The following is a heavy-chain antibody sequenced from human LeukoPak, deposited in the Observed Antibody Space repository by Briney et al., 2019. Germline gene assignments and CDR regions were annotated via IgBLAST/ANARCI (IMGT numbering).Heavy chain of an antibody. J-gene: IGHJ6*03. CDR1: GFSFNDYG. V-gene: IGHV3-20*04. Sequence: GGSLRLPCAASGFSFNDYGMSWVRQAPGQGPEWVSGITWNGGSTDYAASVKGRFTISRDNAKNSLYLRMNSLRDEDTALYYCARGGGSIRHSYYYYVDVWGKGTSVTVSS. CDR3: ARGGGSIRHSYYYYVDV. CDR2: ITWNGGST. D-gene: IGHD2-15*01.